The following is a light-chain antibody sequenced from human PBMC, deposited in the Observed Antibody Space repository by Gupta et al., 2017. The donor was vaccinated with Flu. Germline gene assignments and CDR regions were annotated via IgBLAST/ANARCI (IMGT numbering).Light chain of an antibody. V-gene: IGLV2-14*01. CDR1: RGDFGACLY. CDR2: VVS. J-gene: IGLJ3*02. Sequence: FYGGTRGDFGACLYVSWFQRNPGRAPNLMLYVVSNRPSGVSPHFSVSKSGNTASMTISGLQAEEEADSCCGYYGSAGVFGGGTEV. CDR3: GYYGSAGV.